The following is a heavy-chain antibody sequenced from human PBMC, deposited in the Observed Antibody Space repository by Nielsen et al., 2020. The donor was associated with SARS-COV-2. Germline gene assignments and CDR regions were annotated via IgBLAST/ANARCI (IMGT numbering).Heavy chain of an antibody. J-gene: IGHJ4*02. V-gene: IGHV4-39*07. CDR2: INHSGST. D-gene: IGHD3-16*02. Sequence: SETLSLTCTVSGGSISSSSYYWGWIRQPPGKGLEWIGEINHSGSTNYNPSLKSRVTISVDTSKNQFSLKLSSVTAADTAVYYCARGRSRYSTFDYWGQGTLVTVSS. CDR1: GGSISSSSYY. CDR3: ARGRSRYSTFDY.